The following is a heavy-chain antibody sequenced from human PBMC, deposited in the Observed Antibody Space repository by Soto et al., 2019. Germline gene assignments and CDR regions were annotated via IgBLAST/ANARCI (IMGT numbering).Heavy chain of an antibody. Sequence: GTSVKLSCKASGLSFNSRALQSVRHSRGKRIEWIGWIVVGSGNTNYAQKFQERVTIAWDMSTSTAYMELSSLRSEDTAVYYCAALSTFDYMIPTLAFDICGQGTLVT. J-gene: IGHJ3*02. CDR1: GLSFNSRA. V-gene: IGHV1-58*01. CDR3: AALSTFDYMIPTLAFDI. CDR2: IVVGSGNT. D-gene: IGHD3-9*01.